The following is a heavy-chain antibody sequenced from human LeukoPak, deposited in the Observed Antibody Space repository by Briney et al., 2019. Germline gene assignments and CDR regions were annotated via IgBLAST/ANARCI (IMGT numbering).Heavy chain of an antibody. CDR1: GYSFTSYW. CDR3: ARTRIAVAPDAFDI. CDR2: IYPGDSDT. D-gene: IGHD6-19*01. Sequence: GESLKISCKGSGYSFTSYWIGWVRQMPGKGLEWMGIIYPGDSDTRYSPSFQGQVTISADKSISTAYLQWSSLKASDTAMYYCARTRIAVAPDAFDIWSQGTIATVPS. J-gene: IGHJ3*02. V-gene: IGHV5-51*01.